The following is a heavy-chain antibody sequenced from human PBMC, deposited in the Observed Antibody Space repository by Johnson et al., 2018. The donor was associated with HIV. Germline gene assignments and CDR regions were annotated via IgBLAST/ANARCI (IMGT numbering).Heavy chain of an antibody. CDR2: ISYDGSNK. J-gene: IGHJ3*02. V-gene: IGHV3-30-3*01. CDR3: ARGGYSTILDAFDI. D-gene: IGHD6-13*01. CDR1: GFTFSSYA. Sequence: QVQLVESGGGVVQPGRSLRLSCAASGFTFSSYAMHWVRQAPGKGLEWVAVISYDGSNKYYADSVKGRFTISRDNSKNTLYLQMNSLRAEDTALYYCARGGYSTILDAFDIWGQGTMVTVSS.